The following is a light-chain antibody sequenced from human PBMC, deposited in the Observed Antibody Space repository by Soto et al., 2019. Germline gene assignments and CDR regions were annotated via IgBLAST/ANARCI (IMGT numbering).Light chain of an antibody. CDR2: GAF. Sequence: EIVLTQYPGTLSLFPGERATLSCRASQSVSSRNLAWYRQKPGQAPSLLIYGAFNRATGIQDLFSGSGSATDFTITISRLEPADFALYYCLLYGDSPPAYTFGQGTKLDIK. CDR1: QSVSSRN. V-gene: IGKV3-20*01. CDR3: LLYGDSPPAYT. J-gene: IGKJ2*01.